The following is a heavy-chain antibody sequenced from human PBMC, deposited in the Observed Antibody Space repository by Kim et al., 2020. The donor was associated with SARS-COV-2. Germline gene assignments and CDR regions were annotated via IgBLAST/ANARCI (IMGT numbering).Heavy chain of an antibody. CDR1: GFIFSKFW. CDR2: IKQDGSEK. Sequence: SLRLSCAASGFIFSKFWMSWVRQAPGKGLEWVANIKQDGSEKYYEDSAKGRFTISRDNAKNSLYLQMNSLRAEDTAVYYCTRGTASEYVYHYGMDVWGQGTTVTVSS. D-gene: IGHD3-16*01. J-gene: IGHJ6*02. V-gene: IGHV3-7*01. CDR3: TRGTASEYVYHYGMDV.